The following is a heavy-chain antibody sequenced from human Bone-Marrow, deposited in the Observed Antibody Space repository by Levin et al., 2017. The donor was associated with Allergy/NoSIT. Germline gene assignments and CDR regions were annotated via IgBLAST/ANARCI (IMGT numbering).Heavy chain of an antibody. V-gene: IGHV3-21*01. CDR3: ARDTYDNYGMDV. CDR1: GFTFSSYS. Sequence: GGSLRLSCAGSGFTFSSYSFNWVRQAPGKGLEWVSSISSMSGSIYYADSVKGRFTISRDNARESVYLQMNSLRAEDTAIYYCARDTYDNYGMDVWGQGATVTVSS. CDR2: ISSMSGSI. J-gene: IGHJ6*02.